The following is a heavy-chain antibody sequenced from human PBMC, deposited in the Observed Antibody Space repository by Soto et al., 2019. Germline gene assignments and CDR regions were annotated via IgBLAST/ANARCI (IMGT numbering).Heavy chain of an antibody. Sequence: QVQLQESGPGLVKPSETLSLTCTVSGGSMSNYYWSWIRQSPGKGLEWIGYAYYSGSTNYNPSLKSRVTISVDTSKNEFSLKLSSVTAADTAEYYCTRGTSMVGSDSWGQGTLVTVSS. D-gene: IGHD2-15*01. CDR1: GGSMSNYY. CDR2: AYYSGST. CDR3: TRGTSMVGSDS. J-gene: IGHJ4*02. V-gene: IGHV4-59*01.